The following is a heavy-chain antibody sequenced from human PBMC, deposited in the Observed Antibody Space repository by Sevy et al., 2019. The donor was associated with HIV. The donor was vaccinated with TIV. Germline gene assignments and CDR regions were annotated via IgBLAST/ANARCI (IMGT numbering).Heavy chain of an antibody. D-gene: IGHD3-16*01. CDR2: ISSSSDYI. CDR1: GFTFSSYT. CDR3: AIDPRDGGDY. Sequence: GGSLRLSCAASGFTFSSYTINWVRQAPGKGLEWVSSISSSSDYIYYADSVKGRFTVSRDNARSSLFLQMNSLRDEDTAVYYCAIDPRDGGDYWGQGTLVTVSS. V-gene: IGHV3-21*06. J-gene: IGHJ4*02.